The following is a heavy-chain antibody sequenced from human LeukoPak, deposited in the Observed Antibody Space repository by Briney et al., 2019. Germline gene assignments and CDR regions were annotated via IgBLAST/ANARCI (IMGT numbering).Heavy chain of an antibody. Sequence: SQTLSLTCTVSGGSISSGSYYWSWIRQPAGKGLEWIGRIYTSGSTNYNPSLKSRVTISVDTSKNQFSLKLSSVTAAGTAVYYCARDDYGDYVGTFDYWGQGTLVTVSS. V-gene: IGHV4-61*02. CDR3: ARDDYGDYVGTFDY. D-gene: IGHD4-17*01. CDR1: GGSISSGSYY. CDR2: IYTSGST. J-gene: IGHJ4*02.